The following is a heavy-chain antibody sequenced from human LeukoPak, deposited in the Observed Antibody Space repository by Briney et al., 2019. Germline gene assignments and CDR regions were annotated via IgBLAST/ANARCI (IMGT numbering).Heavy chain of an antibody. CDR1: GYTFTGYY. CDR2: INPNSGGT. D-gene: IGHD2-2*01. CDR3: ARGQYCSSTSCYEVYYYGMGV. Sequence: GASVKVSCKASGYTFTGYYMHWVRQAPGQGLEWMGWINPNSGGTNYAQKFQGWVTMTRDTSISTAYMELSRLRSDDTAVYYCARGQYCSSTSCYEVYYYGMGVWGQGTTVTVS. J-gene: IGHJ6*02. V-gene: IGHV1-2*04.